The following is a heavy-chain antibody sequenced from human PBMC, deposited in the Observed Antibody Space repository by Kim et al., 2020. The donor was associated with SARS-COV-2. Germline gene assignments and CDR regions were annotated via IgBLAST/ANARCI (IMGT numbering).Heavy chain of an antibody. J-gene: IGHJ4*02. Sequence: GGSLRPSCAASGFTFSDYYMSWIRQAPGKGLEWVSYISSSSSYTNYADSVKGRFTISRDNAKNSLYLQMNSLRAEDTAVYYCARGFYGSGSRPPYFDYWGQGTLVTVSS. CDR2: ISSSSSYT. V-gene: IGHV3-11*05. D-gene: IGHD3-10*01. CDR1: GFTFSDYY. CDR3: ARGFYGSGSRPPYFDY.